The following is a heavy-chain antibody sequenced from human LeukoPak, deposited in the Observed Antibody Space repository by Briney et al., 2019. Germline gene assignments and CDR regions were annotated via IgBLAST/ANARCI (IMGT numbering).Heavy chain of an antibody. CDR1: GYTFAGYY. CDR2: INPNSGGT. J-gene: IGHJ4*02. Sequence: GASVKVSCKASGYTFAGYYMHWVRQAPGQGLEWMGWINPNSGGTNYAQKFQGWVAMTTDTSTSTAYMELRSLRSDDTAVYYCARAGYSSGHKSYYFDYWGQGTLVTVSS. D-gene: IGHD6-19*01. CDR3: ARAGYSSGHKSYYFDY. V-gene: IGHV1-2*04.